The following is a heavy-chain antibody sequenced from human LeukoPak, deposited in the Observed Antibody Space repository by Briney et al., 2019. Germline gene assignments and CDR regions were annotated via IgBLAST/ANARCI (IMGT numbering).Heavy chain of an antibody. V-gene: IGHV1-69*05. CDR3: ARGPIGYCSGGSCYYYYMDV. CDR2: IIPIFGTA. Sequence: SVKVSCKASGGTFSSYAISWVRQAPGQGLEWMGRIIPIFGTANYAQKFQGRVTITTDESTSTAYMELSSLRSEVTAVYYCARGPIGYCSGGSCYYYYMDVWGKGTTVTVSS. CDR1: GGTFSSYA. J-gene: IGHJ6*03. D-gene: IGHD2-15*01.